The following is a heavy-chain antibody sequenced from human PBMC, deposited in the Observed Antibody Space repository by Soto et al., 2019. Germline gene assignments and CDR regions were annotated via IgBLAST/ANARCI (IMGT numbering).Heavy chain of an antibody. CDR1: GYTFTSYY. Sequence: QVQLVQSGAEVKKPGASVKVSCKASGYTFTSYYMHWVRQAPGQGLEWMGIINPSGGSTSYAQKFQGRVTMTRDTSTSTVYMELSSLRSEDTAVYYCARDRYYGSGSYYNPYYFDYWGQGTLVTVSS. CDR2: INPSGGST. J-gene: IGHJ4*02. V-gene: IGHV1-46*01. D-gene: IGHD3-10*01. CDR3: ARDRYYGSGSYYNPYYFDY.